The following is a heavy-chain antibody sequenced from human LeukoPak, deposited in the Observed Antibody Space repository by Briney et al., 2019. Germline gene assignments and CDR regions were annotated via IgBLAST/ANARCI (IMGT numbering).Heavy chain of an antibody. Sequence: GGSLRLSCAASGFTFSSYWMSWVRQAPGKGLEWVANIKQDGSEKYYVDSVKGRFTISRDNAKNSLYLQMNSLRAEDTAVYYCARDLPDPRAYCGGDCFLGGAFDIWGQGTMVTVSS. CDR1: GFTFSSYW. J-gene: IGHJ3*02. CDR2: IKQDGSEK. V-gene: IGHV3-7*01. CDR3: ARDLPDPRAYCGGDCFLGGAFDI. D-gene: IGHD2-21*02.